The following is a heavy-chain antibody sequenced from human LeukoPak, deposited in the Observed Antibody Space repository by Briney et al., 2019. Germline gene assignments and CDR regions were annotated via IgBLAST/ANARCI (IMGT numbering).Heavy chain of an antibody. CDR1: GGSISSSSYY. CDR3: ARERRGSYRSRGAFDI. V-gene: IGHV4-39*02. D-gene: IGHD3-16*02. CDR2: IYYSGST. J-gene: IGHJ3*02. Sequence: PSETLSLTCTVSGGSISSSSYYWGWIRQPPGKGLEWIGSIYYSGSTYYNPSLKSRVTISVDTSKNQFSLKLSSVTAADTAVYYCARERRGSYRSRGAFDIWGQGTMVTVSS.